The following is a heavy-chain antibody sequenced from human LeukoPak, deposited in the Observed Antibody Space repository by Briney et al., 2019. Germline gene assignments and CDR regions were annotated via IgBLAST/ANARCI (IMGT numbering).Heavy chain of an antibody. V-gene: IGHV4-4*07. J-gene: IGHJ5*02. Sequence: SETLSLTCTVSGGSIRSYYWSWIRQPAGKGLEWIGRIYTSGSTNYNPSLKSRVTMSVDTSKNQFSLKLSSVTAADTAVYYCAREEVTMVRGVITDWFDPWGQGTLVTASS. CDR2: IYTSGST. CDR3: AREEVTMVRGVITDWFDP. CDR1: GGSIRSYY. D-gene: IGHD3-10*01.